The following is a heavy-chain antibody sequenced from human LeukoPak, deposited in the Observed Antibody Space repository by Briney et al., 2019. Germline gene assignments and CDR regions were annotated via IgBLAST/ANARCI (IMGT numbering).Heavy chain of an antibody. Sequence: GGSLRLLCAASGFIFNRHWMNWVRQAPGKGLEVVANINQGGGERNYVDSVKGRFTISRDDAKNSLYLQLNSLRVEDTAIYYCARGPDYGARTDFLDYWGQGALVTVSS. CDR2: INQGGGER. V-gene: IGHV3-7*01. D-gene: IGHD4-17*01. CDR3: ARGPDYGARTDFLDY. CDR1: GFIFNRHW. J-gene: IGHJ4*02.